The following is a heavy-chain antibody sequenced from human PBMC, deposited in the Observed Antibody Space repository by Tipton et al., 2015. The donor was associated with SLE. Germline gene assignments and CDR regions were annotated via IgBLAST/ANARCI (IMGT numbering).Heavy chain of an antibody. V-gene: IGHV4-59*08. CDR3: VRQNFHGSGSYYKHIWFAP. CDR1: DDSISGYY. D-gene: IGHD3-10*01. Sequence: TLSLTCTVSDDSISGYYWSWIRQPPGKGLEWIGFIYYSGSTNYNPSLKSRVTISVDTFKNQFSLKLSSVTAADTAVYYCVRQNFHGSGSYYKHIWFAPWGQGSLVTVSS. J-gene: IGHJ5*02. CDR2: IYYSGST.